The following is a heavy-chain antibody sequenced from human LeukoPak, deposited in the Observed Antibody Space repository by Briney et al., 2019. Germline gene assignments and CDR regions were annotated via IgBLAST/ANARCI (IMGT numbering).Heavy chain of an antibody. D-gene: IGHD2-15*01. Sequence: SETLSLTCAVSGGSISSGGYSWSWIRQPPGKGLVWIGYIYHSGSTYYNPSLKSRVTISVDRSKNQFSLKLSSVTAADTAVYYCARDSNCSGGSCYSGWFDPWGQGTLVTVSS. V-gene: IGHV4-30-2*01. CDR2: IYHSGST. CDR3: ARDSNCSGGSCYSGWFDP. J-gene: IGHJ5*02. CDR1: GGSISSGGYS.